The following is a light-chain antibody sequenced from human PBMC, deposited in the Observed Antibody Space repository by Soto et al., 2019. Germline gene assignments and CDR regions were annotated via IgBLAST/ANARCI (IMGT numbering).Light chain of an antibody. V-gene: IGKV3-15*01. CDR1: ESVSRN. Sequence: EVVMTQSPATLSVSPGERATRSCMASESVSRNLAWYQQKPGQAPRLLIYDASTRATGIPDRFSGGGSGTEFTLTISSLQSEDFVVYYCQQYNSWPPITFGQGTRLEIK. CDR2: DAS. J-gene: IGKJ5*01. CDR3: QQYNSWPPIT.